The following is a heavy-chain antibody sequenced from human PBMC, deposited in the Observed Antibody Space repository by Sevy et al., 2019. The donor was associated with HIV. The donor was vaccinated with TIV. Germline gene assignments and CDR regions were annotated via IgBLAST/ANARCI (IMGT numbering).Heavy chain of an antibody. Sequence: GGSLRLSCAASEFTFSSYSMNWVRQAPGKGLEWVSYISSSSSTIYYADSVKGRFTISRDNAKNSLYLQMNSLRDEDTAVYYCAREIVVVPAAMKLYYYGMDVWGQGTTVTVSS. V-gene: IGHV3-48*02. CDR1: EFTFSSYS. J-gene: IGHJ6*02. CDR3: AREIVVVPAAMKLYYYGMDV. CDR2: ISSSSSTI. D-gene: IGHD2-2*01.